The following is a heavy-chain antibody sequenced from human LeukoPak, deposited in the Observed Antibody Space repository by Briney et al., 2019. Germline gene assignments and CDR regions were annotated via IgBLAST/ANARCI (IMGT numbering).Heavy chain of an antibody. J-gene: IGHJ4*01. CDR2: ISVRSNYI. Sequence: GGSLRLSCAASGYTFSSYSINWVRQAPGKGLEWVSSISVRSNYIYYADSVRGRFRISRDDARDSLYLQMNSLRAEDTAVYYCVRLRRNSDISGFYYYYDFWGHGTLVTVSS. CDR1: GYTFSSYS. V-gene: IGHV3-21*01. D-gene: IGHD3-22*01. CDR3: VRLRRNSDISGFYYYYDF.